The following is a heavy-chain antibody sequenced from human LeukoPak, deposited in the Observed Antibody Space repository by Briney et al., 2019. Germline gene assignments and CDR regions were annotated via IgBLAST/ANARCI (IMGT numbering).Heavy chain of an antibody. V-gene: IGHV3-11*01. J-gene: IGHJ6*03. CDR1: GFTFSDYY. CDR3: ARGRYSSSWCWGYYYYYMDV. D-gene: IGHD6-13*01. CDR2: ISNSASVT. Sequence: GSLRLSCAASGFTFSDYYMSWIRQAPGKGLEWILYISNSASVTYYADSVKGRFAISRDNAQNSLYLEMNSLRADDTAVYYCARGRYSSSWCWGYYYYYMDVWGKGTTVTISS.